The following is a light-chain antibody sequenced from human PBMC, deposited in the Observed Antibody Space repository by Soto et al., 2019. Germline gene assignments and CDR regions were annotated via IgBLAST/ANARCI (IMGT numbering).Light chain of an antibody. CDR3: QQYGSSPPYT. CDR2: DAS. CDR1: QSVDSY. V-gene: IGKV3-11*01. J-gene: IGKJ2*01. Sequence: IVLTQSPATLSLSPGERATLSCRASQSVDSYLAWYQQKPGQAPRLLIYDASNTATGIPARFSGSGSGTDFTLTISSLEPEDFAVYYCQQYGSSPPYTFGQGTKLEIK.